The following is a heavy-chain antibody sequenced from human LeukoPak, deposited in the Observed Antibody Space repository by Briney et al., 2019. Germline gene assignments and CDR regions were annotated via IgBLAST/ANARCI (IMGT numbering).Heavy chain of an antibody. CDR3: ARATPDYYDSSGSLDY. D-gene: IGHD3-22*01. CDR2: IYHRGST. V-gene: IGHV4-4*02. Sequence: GSLRLSCTAPGFIFNDFWMSWVRQPPGKGLEWIGEIYHRGSTNYNPSLKSRVTISVDKSKNQFSLKLSSVTAADTAVYYCARATPDYYDSSGSLDYWGQGTLVTVSS. J-gene: IGHJ4*02. CDR1: GFIFNDFW.